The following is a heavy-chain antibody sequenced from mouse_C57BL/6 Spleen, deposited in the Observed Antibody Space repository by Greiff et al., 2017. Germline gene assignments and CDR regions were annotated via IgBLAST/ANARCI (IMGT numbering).Heavy chain of an antibody. V-gene: IGHV1-80*01. CDR2: IYPGDGDT. D-gene: IGHD3-2*02. CDR1: GYAFSSYW. J-gene: IGHJ2*01. Sequence: QVQLKQSGAELVKPGASVKISCKASGYAFSSYWMNWVKQRPGKGLEWIGQIYPGDGDTNYNGKFKGKATLTADKSSSTAYMPLSSLTSEDSAVYFCARLGGYYYFDYWGQGTTLTVSS. CDR3: ARLGGYYYFDY.